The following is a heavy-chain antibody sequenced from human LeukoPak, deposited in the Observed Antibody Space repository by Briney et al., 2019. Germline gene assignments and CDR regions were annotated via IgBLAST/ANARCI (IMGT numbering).Heavy chain of an antibody. CDR1: GSSLKFNNW. Sequence: SETLSLTCAVSGSSLKFNNWWSWVRQPPGKGLEWIGEIHHSGSTNYNPSLKSRVTISVDKSKNQFSLSLTSMTAADTAVYYCARGNLRGYGFDYWGQGSRVTVSS. CDR2: IHHSGST. J-gene: IGHJ4*02. CDR3: ARGNLRGYGFDY. D-gene: IGHD4-17*01. V-gene: IGHV4-4*02.